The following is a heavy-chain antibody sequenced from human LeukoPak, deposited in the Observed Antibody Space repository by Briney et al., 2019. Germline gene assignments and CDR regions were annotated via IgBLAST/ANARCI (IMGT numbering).Heavy chain of an antibody. Sequence: SVKVSCKASGGTFSSYAISWVRPAPGQGLEWMGRIIPIFGIANYAQKFQGRVTITADKSTSTAYMELSSLRSEDTAVYYCAREGGPVVVPAAIGYYGMDVWGQGTTVTVSS. V-gene: IGHV1-69*04. CDR1: GGTFSSYA. CDR2: IIPIFGIA. J-gene: IGHJ6*02. D-gene: IGHD2-2*01. CDR3: AREGGPVVVPAAIGYYGMDV.